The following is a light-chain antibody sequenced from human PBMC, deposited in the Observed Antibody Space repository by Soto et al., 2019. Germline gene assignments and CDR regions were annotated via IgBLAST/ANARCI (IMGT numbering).Light chain of an antibody. CDR1: QSVSTY. V-gene: IGKV1-39*01. CDR3: QQSYMDPFT. Sequence: VGNRITITSRASQSVSTYLAWYQQKPGQAPSLLIYDASRLQSGVPSRFSGSGCGTDFTLSISSVQPEDFAAYFCQQSYMDPFTFGQGTRLGIK. CDR2: DAS. J-gene: IGKJ5*01.